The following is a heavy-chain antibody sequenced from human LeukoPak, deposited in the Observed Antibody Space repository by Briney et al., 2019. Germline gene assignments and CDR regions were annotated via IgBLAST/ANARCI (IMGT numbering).Heavy chain of an antibody. CDR3: ARVVDPGGYYYFYYMDV. V-gene: IGHV4-34*01. Sequence: PSETLSLTCAVYGGSFSGYYWSWIRQPPGKGLECIGEINHSGSTNYNPSLKSRVTISVDTSKNQLSLKLSSVTAADTAVYYCARVVDPGGYYYFYYMDVWGKGTTVTVSS. J-gene: IGHJ6*03. CDR2: INHSGST. CDR1: GGSFSGYY. D-gene: IGHD3-16*01.